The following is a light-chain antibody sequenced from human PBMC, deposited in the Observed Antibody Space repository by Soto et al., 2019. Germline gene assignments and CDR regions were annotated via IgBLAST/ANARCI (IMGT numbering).Light chain of an antibody. V-gene: IGKV1-5*03. J-gene: IGKJ1*01. Sequence: DIQMTQSPSTLSASVGDRVTISCRASQTISSWLAWYQQKPGKALKLLIYKASTLESGDQSKFSGSLSGTEFTLPISSLHHDDFATYSRQQYESFSWTFGQGTRVEIK. CDR1: QTISSW. CDR2: KAS. CDR3: QQYESFSWT.